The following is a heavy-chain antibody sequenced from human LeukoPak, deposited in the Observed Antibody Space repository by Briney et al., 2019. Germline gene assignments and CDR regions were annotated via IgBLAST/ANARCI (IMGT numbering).Heavy chain of an antibody. J-gene: IGHJ6*03. V-gene: IGHV4-38-2*02. CDR1: GYSIGSGYY. CDR3: ARDWGVSARPGYMDV. Sequence: SETLSLTCTVSGYSIGSGYYWGWIRQPPGKGLEWIGSIYHSGSTYYNPSLKSRVTISVDTSKNQFSLKLSSVTAADTAVYYCARDWGVSARPGYMDVWGKGTTVTVSS. D-gene: IGHD6-6*01. CDR2: IYHSGST.